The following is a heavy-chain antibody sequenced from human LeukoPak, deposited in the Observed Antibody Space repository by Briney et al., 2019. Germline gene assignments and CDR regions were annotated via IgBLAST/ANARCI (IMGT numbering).Heavy chain of an antibody. J-gene: IGHJ4*02. CDR3: VHGWASYGSGSSEFFDY. CDR1: GFTFSNYW. V-gene: IGHV3-7*03. CDR2: IKQDGSED. Sequence: GGSLRLSCSGTGFTFSNYWMTWVRQAPGKGLEWVANIKQDGSEDNYVDSVKGRFTVSRDNAKNSLYLQMNSLRVEDTAMYYCVHGWASYGSGSSEFFDYWGQGSLVTVSS. D-gene: IGHD3-10*01.